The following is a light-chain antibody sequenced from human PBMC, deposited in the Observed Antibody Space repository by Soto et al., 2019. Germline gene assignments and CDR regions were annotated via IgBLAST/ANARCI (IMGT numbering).Light chain of an antibody. CDR3: QQYDGYSHQK. CDR1: QSVRNW. J-gene: IGKJ1*01. Sequence: DIQMTQSPSTLFASVGDRVTITCRASQSVRNWLAWYQQKPGRAPHLLIYDSSTLEPGVPSRFRGSGSGKEFTLTINGLQPDDFGSYYCQQYDGYSHQKFGQGTKADI. CDR2: DSS. V-gene: IGKV1-5*01.